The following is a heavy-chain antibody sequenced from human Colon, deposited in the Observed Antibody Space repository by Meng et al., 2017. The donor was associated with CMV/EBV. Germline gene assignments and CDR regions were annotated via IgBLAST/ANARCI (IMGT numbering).Heavy chain of an antibody. CDR1: GFPVSANY. CDR2: IYIGGTTT. J-gene: IGHJ1*01. V-gene: IGHV3-53*01. Sequence: GGSLRLSCAVSGFPVSANYIAWFRQAPGKGLEWVSIIYIGGTTTLYADSVRGRFSISTDNSKNTLYLQMSSLRDEDTAVYYCAREGYFRGFENWGQGTLVTVSS. CDR3: AREGYFRGFEN. D-gene: IGHD1-1*01.